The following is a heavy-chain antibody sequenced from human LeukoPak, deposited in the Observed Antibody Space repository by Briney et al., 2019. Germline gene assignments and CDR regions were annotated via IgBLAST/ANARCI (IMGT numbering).Heavy chain of an antibody. D-gene: IGHD3-22*01. V-gene: IGHV4-34*01. CDR2: INHSGST. CDR3: ARGFKGPMGYYYSSGYRIFDY. CDR1: GGSFSGYY. Sequence: SETLSLTCAVYGGSFSGYYWSWIRQPPGKGLEWIGEINHSGSTNYNPSLKSRVTISVDTSKNQFSLKMSSVTAADTAVYYCARGFKGPMGYYYSSGYRIFDYWGQGTLVTVSS. J-gene: IGHJ4*02.